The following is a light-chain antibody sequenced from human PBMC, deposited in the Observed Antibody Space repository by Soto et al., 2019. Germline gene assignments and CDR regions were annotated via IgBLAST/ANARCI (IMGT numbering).Light chain of an antibody. CDR3: QQSYSTPRT. J-gene: IGKJ1*01. V-gene: IGKV1-39*01. CDR1: QSISSY. Sequence: IQITQSPSSLSAPVGERVTITCRTSQSISSYLNWYQQKPGKAPKLLIYAASSLQSGVPSRFSGSGSGTDFTLTISSLQPEDFATYYCQQSYSTPRTFGQGTKVDIK. CDR2: AAS.